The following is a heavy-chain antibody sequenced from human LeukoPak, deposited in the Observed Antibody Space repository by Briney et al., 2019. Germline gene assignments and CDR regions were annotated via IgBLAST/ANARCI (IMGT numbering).Heavy chain of an antibody. D-gene: IGHD2-15*01. CDR2: IYSGDSDT. Sequence: GESLKISCKGSGYSFTSYWIGWVRQMPGKGLEWMGIIYSGDSDTRYSASFQGQATISADKSISTAYLQWSSLKASDTAMYYCASSSCSGGSCSSPYYFDYWGQGTLVTVSS. CDR3: ASSSCSGGSCSSPYYFDY. J-gene: IGHJ4*02. CDR1: GYSFTSYW. V-gene: IGHV5-51*01.